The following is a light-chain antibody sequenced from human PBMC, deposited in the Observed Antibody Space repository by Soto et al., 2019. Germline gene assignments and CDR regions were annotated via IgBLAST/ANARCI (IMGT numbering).Light chain of an antibody. Sequence: QSALTQPASVYGSPGQSITISCTGTSSDVGGYNFVSWYQQYPGKAPKLMIHDVTSRPSGVSNRFSGSKSGTTASLTISGLQAEDEADYYCCSYASSTSYVFGTGTKVTVL. CDR2: DVT. V-gene: IGLV2-14*01. J-gene: IGLJ1*01. CDR1: SSDVGGYNF. CDR3: CSYASSTSYV.